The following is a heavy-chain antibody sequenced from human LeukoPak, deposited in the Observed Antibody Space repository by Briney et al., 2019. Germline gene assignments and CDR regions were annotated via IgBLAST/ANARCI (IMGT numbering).Heavy chain of an antibody. CDR1: GGSFSGYY. CDR3: ARSAVPAAIRSSWFDP. J-gene: IGHJ5*02. Sequence: TTSETLSLTCAVYGGSFSGYYWSWIRQPPGKGLEWIGEINHSGSTNYNPSLKSRVTISVDTSKNQFSLKLSSVTAADTAVYYCARSAVPAAIRSSWFDPWGQGTLVTVSS. V-gene: IGHV4-34*01. D-gene: IGHD2-2*02. CDR2: INHSGST.